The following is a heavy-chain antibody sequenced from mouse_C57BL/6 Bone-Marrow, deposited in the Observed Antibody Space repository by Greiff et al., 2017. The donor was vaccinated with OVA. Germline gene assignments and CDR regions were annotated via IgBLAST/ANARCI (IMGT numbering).Heavy chain of an antibody. Sequence: QVQLQQPGAEVVKPGASVKLSCKASGYTFTSYWMQWIKQRPGQGLEWIGEIDHSDTYTNYNQKFRAKATLTVDTSSSTAYMQLTSLTSEDSAVYYCASAVFAYWGQGTLVTVSA. CDR2: IDHSDTYT. CDR3: ASAVFAY. V-gene: IGHV1-50*01. CDR1: GYTFTSYW. J-gene: IGHJ3*01.